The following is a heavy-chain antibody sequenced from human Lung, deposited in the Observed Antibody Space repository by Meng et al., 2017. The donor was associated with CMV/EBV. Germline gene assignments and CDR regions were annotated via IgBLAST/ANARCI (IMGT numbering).Heavy chain of an antibody. CDR3: ARAWGYSNYGSVIWGPPYYYYGMDV. CDR2: ISSSGSTI. Sequence: GESXKISCAASGFTFSSYEMNWVRQAPGKGLEWVSYISSSGSTIYYADSVKGRFTISRDNAKNSLYLQMNSLRAEDTAVYYCARAWGYSNYGSVIWGPPYYYYGMDVWXQGTTVTVSS. D-gene: IGHD4-11*01. V-gene: IGHV3-48*03. CDR1: GFTFSSYE. J-gene: IGHJ6*01.